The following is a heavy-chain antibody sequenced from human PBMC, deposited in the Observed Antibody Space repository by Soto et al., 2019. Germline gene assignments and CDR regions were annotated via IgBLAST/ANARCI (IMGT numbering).Heavy chain of an antibody. CDR2: IWYDGSNK. D-gene: IGHD3-10*01. CDR1: GFTFSSYG. Sequence: QAGGSLRLSCAASGFTFSSYGMHWVRQAPGKGLEWVAVIWYDGSNKYYADSVKGRFTISRDNSKNTLYLQMNSLRAEDTAVYYCARDTGAGDYYYYGMDVWGQGTTVTVSS. J-gene: IGHJ6*02. V-gene: IGHV3-33*01. CDR3: ARDTGAGDYYYYGMDV.